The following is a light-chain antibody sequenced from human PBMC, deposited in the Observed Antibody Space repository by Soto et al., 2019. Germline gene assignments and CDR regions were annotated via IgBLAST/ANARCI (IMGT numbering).Light chain of an antibody. V-gene: IGKV1-27*01. Sequence: DVQMTQSPSSLSASVGDRVTITCRASQGIAPYLAWFQQKPGKVPRLLIYATSTLQSGVPSRFSGSGSGTDFTLTISSLQAEDVATYYCQKYNSAPLTVGGGTKVEIK. CDR2: ATS. CDR1: QGIAPY. CDR3: QKYNSAPLT. J-gene: IGKJ4*01.